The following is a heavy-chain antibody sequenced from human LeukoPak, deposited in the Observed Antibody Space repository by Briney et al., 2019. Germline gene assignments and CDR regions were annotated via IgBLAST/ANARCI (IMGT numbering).Heavy chain of an antibody. J-gene: IGHJ4*02. CDR3: ARAASSSIAAAAPDY. CDR1: GFTFSSYA. V-gene: IGHV3-33*08. Sequence: GGSLRLSCAASGFTFSSYAMRWVRQAPGKGLEWVAVIWYDGSNKYYADSVKGRFTISRDNSKNTLYLQMNSLRAEDTAVYYCARAASSSIAAAAPDYWGQGTLVTVSS. D-gene: IGHD6-13*01. CDR2: IWYDGSNK.